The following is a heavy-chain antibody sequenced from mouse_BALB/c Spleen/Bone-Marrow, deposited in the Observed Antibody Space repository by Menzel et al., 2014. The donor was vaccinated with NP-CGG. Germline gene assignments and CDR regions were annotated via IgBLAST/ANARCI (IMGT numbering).Heavy chain of an antibody. Sequence: VQLQQSGAGLVKPGASVKLSCKASGYTFTEYIIHWVKQRSGQGLEWIGWFYPGSGSIKYNEKFKDKPTLTADKSSSTVYMELSRLTSEDSAVYFCARHEGGEMGFDYWGQGTTLTVSS. J-gene: IGHJ2*01. CDR1: GYTFTEYI. CDR3: ARHEGGEMGFDY. CDR2: FYPGSGSI. D-gene: IGHD2-3*01. V-gene: IGHV1-62-2*01.